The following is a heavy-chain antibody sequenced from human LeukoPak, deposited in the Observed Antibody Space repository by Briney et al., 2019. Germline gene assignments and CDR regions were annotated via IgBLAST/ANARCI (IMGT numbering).Heavy chain of an antibody. CDR3: AKSLLWFGELSNY. Sequence: GGSLRLSCAASGFTFSSYAMSWVRQAPGKGLEWVSAISGSGGSTYYADSVKGRFTISRDNSKNTLYLQMNSLGAEDTAVYYCAKSLLWFGELSNYWGQGTLVTVSS. J-gene: IGHJ4*02. V-gene: IGHV3-23*01. CDR1: GFTFSSYA. CDR2: ISGSGGST. D-gene: IGHD3-10*01.